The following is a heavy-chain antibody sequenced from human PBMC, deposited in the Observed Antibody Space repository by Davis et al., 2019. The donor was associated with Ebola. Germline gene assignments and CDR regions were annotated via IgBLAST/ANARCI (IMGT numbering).Heavy chain of an antibody. CDR3: ARDIAEHWTFDY. V-gene: IGHV1-46*01. J-gene: IGHJ4*02. CDR2: IHPSGGRT. CDR1: GYTFINYH. D-gene: IGHD1-1*01. Sequence: ASVKVSCKASGYTFINYHMHWVRQAPGQELEWMGIIHPSGGRTTYAQKFQGRVTMTRDTSTSTDYMELSSLRSEDTAVYYCARDIAEHWTFDYWGQGTLVTVSS.